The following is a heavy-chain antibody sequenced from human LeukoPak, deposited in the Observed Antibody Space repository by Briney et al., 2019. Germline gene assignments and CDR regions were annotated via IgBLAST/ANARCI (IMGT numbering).Heavy chain of an antibody. J-gene: IGHJ3*02. Sequence: GGSLRLSCSASGFTFSSYAMHWVRQAPGKGLEYVSAITSNGDNTYYADSVQGRVTISRDNSKNTLYLQMSSLRAEVTAVYYCVKGVTTHQSDAFDIWGQGTMVTVSS. CDR1: GFTFSSYA. CDR2: ITSNGDNT. CDR3: VKGVTTHQSDAFDI. D-gene: IGHD4-17*01. V-gene: IGHV3-64D*06.